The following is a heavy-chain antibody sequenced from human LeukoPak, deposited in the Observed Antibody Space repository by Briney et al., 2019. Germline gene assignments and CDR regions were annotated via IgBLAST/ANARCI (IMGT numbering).Heavy chain of an antibody. V-gene: IGHV1-46*01. CDR2: INPSGGST. CDR3: ARVLGWGAERD. CDR1: GYTFTSYY. J-gene: IGHJ4*02. Sequence: ASVKVSCKASGYTFTSYYMHWVRQAPGQGLEWMGIINPSGGSTSYAQKFQGRVTMTRDMSTSTVYMELSSLRSEDTAVYYCARVLGWGAERDWGQGTLVTVSS. D-gene: IGHD3-16*01.